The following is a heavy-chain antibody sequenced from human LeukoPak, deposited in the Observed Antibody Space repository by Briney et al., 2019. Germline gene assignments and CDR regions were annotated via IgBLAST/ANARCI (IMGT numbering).Heavy chain of an antibody. CDR2: ISSSSSYI. CDR1: GFTFSSYS. Sequence: PGGSLRLSCAASGFTFSSYSMNWARQAPGKGLEWVSSISSSSSYIYYADSVKGRFTISRDNAKNSLYLQMNSLRAEDTAVYYCARDLGYSSGPNYWGQGTRVTVSS. J-gene: IGHJ4*02. CDR3: ARDLGYSSGPNY. V-gene: IGHV3-21*01. D-gene: IGHD6-19*01.